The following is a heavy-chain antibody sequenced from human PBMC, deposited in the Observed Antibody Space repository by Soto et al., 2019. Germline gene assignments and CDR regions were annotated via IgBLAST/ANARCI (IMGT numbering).Heavy chain of an antibody. CDR2: RCYDGTNR. CDR3: AKDPSGYDHYAMDV. CDR1: GFTFSTYG. Sequence: QVQLVESGGGVGQPGRSLRLSCAASGFTFSTYGMHWVRQAPGKGLEWVAVRCYDGTNRNHADSVKGRFTISRDNSKNTLHLQMSSLRAEDTAVYYCAKDPSGYDHYAMDVWGQGTAVTVSS. D-gene: IGHD3-3*01. J-gene: IGHJ6*02. V-gene: IGHV3-30*18.